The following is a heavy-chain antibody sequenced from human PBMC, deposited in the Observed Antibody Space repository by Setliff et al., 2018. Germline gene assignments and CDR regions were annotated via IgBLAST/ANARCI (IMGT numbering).Heavy chain of an antibody. CDR1: GFSFDDYG. V-gene: IGHV3-21*04. D-gene: IGHD1-1*01. CDR2: ISPSSSHI. J-gene: IGHJ4*02. CDR3: AKDRVNDGYWDFDS. Sequence: GGSLRLSCAASGFSFDDYGMHWVRQAPGKGLEWVSSISPSSSHIYYADSVKGRSTISRDNSRNTFFLQMNNLRAEDTATYYCAKDRVNDGYWDFDSWGQGILVTVSS.